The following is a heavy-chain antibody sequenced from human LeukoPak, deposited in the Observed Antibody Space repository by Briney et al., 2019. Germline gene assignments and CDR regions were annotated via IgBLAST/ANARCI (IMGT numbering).Heavy chain of an antibody. CDR1: GYTFTSYY. D-gene: IGHD5-18*01. J-gene: IGHJ6*03. CDR3: ARSGEDTAMDPEYYYYYMDV. Sequence: ASVKVSCKASGYTFTSYYMHWVRQAPGQGLEWMGIINPSGGSTSYAQKFQGRVTMTRDMSTSTVYMELSSLRSEDTAVYYCARSGEDTAMDPEYYYYYMDVWGKGTTVTVSS. V-gene: IGHV1-46*01. CDR2: INPSGGST.